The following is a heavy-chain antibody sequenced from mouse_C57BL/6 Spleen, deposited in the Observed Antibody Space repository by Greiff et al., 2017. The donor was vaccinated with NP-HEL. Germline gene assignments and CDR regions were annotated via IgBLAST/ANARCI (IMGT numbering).Heavy chain of an antibody. CDR1: GYTFTSYW. J-gene: IGHJ2*01. CDR2: IYPGSGST. V-gene: IGHV1-55*01. Sequence: QVQLQQPGAELVKPGASVKMSCKASGYTFTSYWITWVKQRPGQGLEWIGDIYPGSGSTNYNEKFKGKATMTVDTSSSTAYMQLSSLTSEDSAVYYCARPPFGVYYFDYWGQGTTLTVSS. D-gene: IGHD3-1*01. CDR3: ARPPFGVYYFDY.